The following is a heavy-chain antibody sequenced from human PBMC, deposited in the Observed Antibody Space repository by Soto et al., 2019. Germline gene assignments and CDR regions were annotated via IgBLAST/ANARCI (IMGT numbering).Heavy chain of an antibody. D-gene: IGHD2-15*01. J-gene: IGHJ3*01. CDR2: VSYNGNT. CDR1: GGSITPYY. Sequence: QMQLKESGPGLVKPADTLSLKCTVSGGSITPYYWSWIRQTPGGGLEWIGYVSYNGNTNYNPSLKSRVSISADTSKNEFSLKLTSLTAADAAIYFCARQQYTVVTAFDVWGQGTMVAVSS. V-gene: IGHV4-59*07. CDR3: ARQQYTVVTAFDV.